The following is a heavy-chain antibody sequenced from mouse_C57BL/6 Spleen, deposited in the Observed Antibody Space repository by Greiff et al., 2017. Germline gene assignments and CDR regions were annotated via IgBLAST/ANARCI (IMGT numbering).Heavy chain of an antibody. CDR2: IDPSDSYT. J-gene: IGHJ1*03. CDR3: ARSDFYYVRAYFDV. D-gene: IGHD2-1*01. Sequence: QVQLQQPGAELVKPGASVKLSCKASGYTFTSYWMQWVKQRPGQGLEWIGEIDPSDSYTNYNQKFKGKATLTVDTSSSTAYMQLISLTSEDSAVYYCARSDFYYVRAYFDVWGKGTTVTVSS. CDR1: GYTFTSYW. V-gene: IGHV1-50*01.